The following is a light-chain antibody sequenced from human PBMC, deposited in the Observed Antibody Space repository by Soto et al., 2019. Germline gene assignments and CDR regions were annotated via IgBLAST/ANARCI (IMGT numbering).Light chain of an antibody. Sequence: EIVLTQSPATVSLSPGERATLSCWASQSLSSYLAWYQQKPGQAPRLLIYDASNRANGIPARFTGSGSGTDFTLTISSLEPEDFAVYYCQQHGTSPYTFGQGTELRIK. V-gene: IGKV3-11*01. CDR3: QQHGTSPYT. J-gene: IGKJ2*01. CDR2: DAS. CDR1: QSLSSY.